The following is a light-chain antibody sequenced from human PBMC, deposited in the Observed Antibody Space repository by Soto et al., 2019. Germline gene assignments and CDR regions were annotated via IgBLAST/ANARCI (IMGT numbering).Light chain of an antibody. V-gene: IGKV1-17*01. CDR1: QDIGND. CDR3: LQHNSFPRK. J-gene: IGKJ1*01. CDR2: AAS. Sequence: DIQMTQSPSSLSAYVGDRVTITCRASQDIGNDLGWYQQKPAKAPKRLIFAASSLQSGVPSRFSGSGSGTEFTLTISSLQPEDFATYYCLQHNSFPRKFGQGTKV.